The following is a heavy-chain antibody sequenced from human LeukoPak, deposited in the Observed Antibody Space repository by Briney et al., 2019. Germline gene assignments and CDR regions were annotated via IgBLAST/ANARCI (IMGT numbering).Heavy chain of an antibody. CDR1: GGSFSGYY. V-gene: IGHV4-34*01. CDR2: INHSGST. J-gene: IGHJ4*02. Sequence: PSETLSLTCAVYGGSFSGYYWSWIRQPPGKGLERIGEINHSGSTNYNPSLKSRVTISVDTSKNQFSLKLSSVTAADTAVYYCARSNAYGDLTAIDYWGQGTLVTVSS. D-gene: IGHD4-17*01. CDR3: ARSNAYGDLTAIDY.